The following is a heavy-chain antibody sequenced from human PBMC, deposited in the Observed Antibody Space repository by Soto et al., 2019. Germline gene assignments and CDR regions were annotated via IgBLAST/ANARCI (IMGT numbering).Heavy chain of an antibody. CDR1: GGTFSKYA. V-gene: IGHV1-69*01. D-gene: IGHD3-22*01. CDR2: TIPMFGTP. CDR3: ARPLRDRNYYYGMAV. J-gene: IGHJ6*02. Sequence: QVQLVQSGAEMQQPGASVRVSCKASGGTFSKYAFSWVRQAPGQGLEWLGGTIPMFGTPNYAQKFQGRVASSADESTATVYMELSSLRSEDTAVYFGARPLRDRNYYYGMAVWGQGTTVTVSS.